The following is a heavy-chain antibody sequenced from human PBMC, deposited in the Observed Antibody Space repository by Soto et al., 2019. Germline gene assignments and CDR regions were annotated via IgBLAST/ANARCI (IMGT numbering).Heavy chain of an antibody. V-gene: IGHV3-7*01. CDR1: GFTFNRHW. D-gene: IGHD6-19*01. Sequence: EVQLVESGGGLVQPGGSLRLSCAVSGFTFNRHWMSWVRQTPGKGLEWVASIKEDGSEKSYVDAVKGRFTISRDNAKNSLFLQINSLRVEDTAVYYCVRTGWSPPDYWGQGTLVTVSS. CDR3: VRTGWSPPDY. CDR2: IKEDGSEK. J-gene: IGHJ4*02.